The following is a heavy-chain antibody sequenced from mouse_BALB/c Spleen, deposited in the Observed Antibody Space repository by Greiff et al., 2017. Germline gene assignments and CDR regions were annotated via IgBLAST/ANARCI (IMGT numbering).Heavy chain of an antibody. CDR2: ISDGGSYT. CDR1: GFTFSDYY. CDR3: ARGTATWAMDY. D-gene: IGHD1-2*01. Sequence: EVQGVESGGGLVKPGGSLKLSCAASGFTFSDYYMYWVRQTPEKRLEWVATISDGGSYTYYPDSVKGRFTISRDTAKNNLYLQMSSLKSEDTAMYYCARGTATWAMDYWGQGTSVTVSS. V-gene: IGHV5-4*02. J-gene: IGHJ4*01.